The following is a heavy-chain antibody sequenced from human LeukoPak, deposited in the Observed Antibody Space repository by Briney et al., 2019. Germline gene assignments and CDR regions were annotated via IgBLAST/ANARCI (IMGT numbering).Heavy chain of an antibody. V-gene: IGHV4-59*01. CDR2: IYYSGST. CDR3: ARGEIAVAGLFDY. J-gene: IGHJ4*02. CDR1: GFTFSSYA. Sequence: GSLRLSCAASGFTFSSYAMSWIRQPPGKGLEWIGYIYYSGSTNYNPSLKSRVTISVDTSKNQFSLKLSSVTAADTAVYYCARGEIAVAGLFDYWGQGTLVTVSS. D-gene: IGHD6-19*01.